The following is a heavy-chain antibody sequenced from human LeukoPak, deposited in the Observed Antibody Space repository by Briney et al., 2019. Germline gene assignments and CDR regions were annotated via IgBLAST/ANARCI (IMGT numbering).Heavy chain of an antibody. CDR3: ARGPDSIPGGGPSGYVVGAKSGDYYYCMDV. V-gene: IGHV4-59*01. CDR1: GGSISSYY. J-gene: IGHJ6*02. Sequence: SETLSLTCTVSGGSISSYYWSWIRQPPGKGLEWIGYIYYSGSTTYNPSLKSRVTISVDTSKNQFSLKLSSVTAADTAVYYCARGPDSIPGGGPSGYVVGAKSGDYYYCMDVWGQGTTVTVSS. CDR2: IYYSGST. D-gene: IGHD5-12*01.